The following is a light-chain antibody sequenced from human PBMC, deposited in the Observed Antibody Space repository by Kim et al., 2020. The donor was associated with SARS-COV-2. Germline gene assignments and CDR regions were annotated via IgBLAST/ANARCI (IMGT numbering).Light chain of an antibody. Sequence: GERATLSCRASQSVSSRYLAWYQQKPGQAPRLLIYGASSRATGIPDRFSGSGSGTDFTLTISRLEPEDFAVYYCQQYGSSPPVTFGGGTKVDIK. J-gene: IGKJ4*01. V-gene: IGKV3-20*01. CDR1: QSVSSRY. CDR2: GAS. CDR3: QQYGSSPPVT.